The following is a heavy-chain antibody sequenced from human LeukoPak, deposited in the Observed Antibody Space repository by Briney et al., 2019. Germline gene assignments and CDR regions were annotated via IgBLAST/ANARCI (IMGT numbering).Heavy chain of an antibody. D-gene: IGHD4-23*01. V-gene: IGHV3-66*01. J-gene: IGHJ4*02. CDR3: AKDRTAEVTDSDY. Sequence: PGGSLRLSCAASAFTFSSYWMSWVRQAPGKGLEWVSVIYSGGSTYYADSVKGRFTISRDNSKNTVYLQMNSLRPEDTAVYYCAKDRTAEVTDSDYWGQGTLVTVSS. CDR2: IYSGGST. CDR1: AFTFSSYW.